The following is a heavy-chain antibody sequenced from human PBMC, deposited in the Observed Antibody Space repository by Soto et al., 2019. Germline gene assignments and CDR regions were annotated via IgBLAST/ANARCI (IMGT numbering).Heavy chain of an antibody. CDR3: AKPPIKKMVINPGYFDL. V-gene: IGHV3-23*01. D-gene: IGHD3-22*01. Sequence: VGSLRLSCAASVFTFSSYAMSCVRQSPGKWLEWVSVISGSGGSTYYADSVKGRFTISRDNSKNTLYLQMNSLRAEDTAVYYCAKPPIKKMVINPGYFDLWGRGTLVTVSS. CDR1: VFTFSSYA. J-gene: IGHJ2*01. CDR2: ISGSGGST.